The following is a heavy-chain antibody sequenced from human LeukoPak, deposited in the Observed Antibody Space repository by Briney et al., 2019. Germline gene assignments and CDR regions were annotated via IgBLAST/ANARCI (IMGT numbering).Heavy chain of an antibody. J-gene: IGHJ4*02. Sequence: GGSLRLSCAASGFTFSSYWMSWVRQAPGKGLEWVANIKQDGSEKYYVDSVKGRFTISRDNAKSSLYLQMSSLRAEDTAVYYCARASGSYPVDYWGQGILVTVSS. CDR3: ARASGSYPVDY. CDR2: IKQDGSEK. CDR1: GFTFSSYW. V-gene: IGHV3-7*01. D-gene: IGHD1-26*01.